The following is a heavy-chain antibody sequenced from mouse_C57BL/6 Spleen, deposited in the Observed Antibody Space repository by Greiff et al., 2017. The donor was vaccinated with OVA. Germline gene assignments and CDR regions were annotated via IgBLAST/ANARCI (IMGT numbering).Heavy chain of an antibody. D-gene: IGHD1-1*01. CDR2: INPNNGGT. CDR3: ARRSSYCFDY. Sequence: EVQLQQSGPELVKPGASVKISCKASGYTFTDYYMNWVKQSHGKSLEWIGDINPNNGGTSYNQKFKGTATLTVDKSSSTAYMELRNLTSEDSAVYYCARRSSYCFDYWGQGTTLTVSS. J-gene: IGHJ2*01. CDR1: GYTFTDYY. V-gene: IGHV1-26*01.